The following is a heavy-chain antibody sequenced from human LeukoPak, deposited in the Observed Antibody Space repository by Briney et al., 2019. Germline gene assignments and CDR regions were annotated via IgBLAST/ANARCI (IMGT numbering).Heavy chain of an antibody. V-gene: IGHV3-23*01. CDR1: GFTFSSYA. CDR2: ISASGGST. Sequence: GRSLRLSCAASGFTFSSYAMSWVRQAPGKGLEWVSAISASGGSTYYADSVKGRFTISRVNSKNTLYLQMNSLRAEDTAVYYCAKVIWFGELFFDYWGQGTLVTVSS. CDR3: AKVIWFGELFFDY. D-gene: IGHD3-10*01. J-gene: IGHJ4*02.